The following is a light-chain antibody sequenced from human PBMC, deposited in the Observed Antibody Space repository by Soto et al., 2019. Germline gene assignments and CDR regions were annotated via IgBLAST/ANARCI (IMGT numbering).Light chain of an antibody. CDR3: QQYDSSPRT. CDR2: GAS. J-gene: IGKJ1*01. V-gene: IGKV3-20*01. CDR1: QSISSSY. Sequence: IVLTQSPGTLSLSPGERATLSCRSSQSISSSYLAWYQQKPGQAPRLXIYGASSRATGIPDRFSGSGSGTDFTLTINRLEPEDFAVYYCQQYDSSPRTFGQGTKVDIK.